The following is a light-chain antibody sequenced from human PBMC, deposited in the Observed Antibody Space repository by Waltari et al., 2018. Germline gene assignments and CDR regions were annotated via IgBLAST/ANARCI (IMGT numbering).Light chain of an antibody. J-gene: IGKJ2*01. V-gene: IGKV3-11*01. Sequence: EIVLTQSPATLSFSPGDTATLSCRASQSVGNSLAWYQQKPGQPPRLLVYDASTRATGISARFRGSGSGTDFTLTISSLEAEDFAIYYCQQRSSWTPHTFGQGARLEMK. CDR2: DAS. CDR1: QSVGNS. CDR3: QQRSSWTPHT.